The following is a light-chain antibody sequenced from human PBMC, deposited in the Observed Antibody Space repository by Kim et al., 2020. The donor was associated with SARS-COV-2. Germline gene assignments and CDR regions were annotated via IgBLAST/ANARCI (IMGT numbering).Light chain of an antibody. J-gene: IGKJ5*01. CDR2: GAS. CDR3: QQHSTYPLT. Sequence: ASVGDRVTITCRASQGIRNDLGWYQQKPGRAPKRLIYGASSLESGVPSRFSGSGSGTEFTLTISSVQPDDFATYYCQQHSTYPLTFGQGTKLDIK. V-gene: IGKV1-17*01. CDR1: QGIRND.